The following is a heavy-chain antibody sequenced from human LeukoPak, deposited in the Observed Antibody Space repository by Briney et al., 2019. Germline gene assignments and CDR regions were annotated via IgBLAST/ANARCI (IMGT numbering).Heavy chain of an antibody. CDR1: GFTFSSYG. V-gene: IGHV3-23*01. J-gene: IGHJ4*02. Sequence: GGTLRLSCVVSGFTFSSYGMSWVRQAPGKGLEWVSGSSGSGGSTYYADSVKGRFTISRDNSKNTLYLQMNSLRAEDTAVYYCAKLLYYYDSSQPYWGQGTLVTVSS. CDR3: AKLLYYYDSSQPY. CDR2: SSGSGGST. D-gene: IGHD3-22*01.